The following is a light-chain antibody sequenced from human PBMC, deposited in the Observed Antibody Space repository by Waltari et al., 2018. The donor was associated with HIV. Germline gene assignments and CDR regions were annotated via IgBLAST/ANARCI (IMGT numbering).Light chain of an antibody. CDR1: NSDVGGYNN. V-gene: IGLV2-14*01. CDR2: EVT. CDR3: SSYTPTNTVI. J-gene: IGLJ2*01. Sequence: QSALTQPASVSGSPGQSIHISCIGTNSDVGGYNNISWYQQHPGTAPILLIYEVTNWPSGISNRFSGSKSGNTASLTISGLQAEDEADYYCSSYTPTNTVIFGGGTKLTVL.